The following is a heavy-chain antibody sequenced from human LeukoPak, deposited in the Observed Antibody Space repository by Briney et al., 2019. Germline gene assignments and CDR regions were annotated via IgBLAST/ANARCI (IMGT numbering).Heavy chain of an antibody. CDR1: GFTLSNYW. J-gene: IGHJ6*02. D-gene: IGHD6-13*01. CDR3: ARDPYSSTWSYGMDI. CDR2: IKQDGNEK. V-gene: IGHV3-7*05. Sequence: GGSLRLSCTASGFTLSNYWMSWVRQTPEEGLEWVANIKQDGNEKVYVGSVKGRFTISRDNAKSSLYLQMSGLRADDTAVYYCARDPYSSTWSYGMDIWGQGTTVIVSS.